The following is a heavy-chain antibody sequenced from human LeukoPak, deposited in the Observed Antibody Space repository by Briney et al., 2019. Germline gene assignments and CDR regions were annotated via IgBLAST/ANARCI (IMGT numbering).Heavy chain of an antibody. CDR1: GFTFSNYN. V-gene: IGHV3-21*04. Sequence: GGSLRLSCAASGFTFSNYNMNWVRQAPGKGLEWVSSISSSSSYIYYADSVKGRFTISRDNAKNSLYLQMHSLRAEDTALYYCARGVIVNPHFYYYYMDVWGKGTTVTVSS. CDR2: ISSSSSYI. CDR3: ARGVIVNPHFYYYYMDV. D-gene: IGHD2-21*01. J-gene: IGHJ6*03.